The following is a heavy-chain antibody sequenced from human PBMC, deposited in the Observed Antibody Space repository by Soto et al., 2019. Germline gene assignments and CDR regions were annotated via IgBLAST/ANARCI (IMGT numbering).Heavy chain of an antibody. CDR2: INHSGSN. D-gene: IGHD3-9*01. CDR1: GGSFSTYY. V-gene: IGHV4-34*01. J-gene: IGHJ3*02. CDR3: ARGESNDWQVAFDT. Sequence: QLQQWGAGLLKPSETLSLTCVVSGGSFSTYYYNWIRQSPGKGLEWIGEINHSGSNNYSPSLKSRVSMSLDTSKHRFQLKDTSVTSADTGVHYCARGESNDWQVAFDTWGQGTMVTVSS.